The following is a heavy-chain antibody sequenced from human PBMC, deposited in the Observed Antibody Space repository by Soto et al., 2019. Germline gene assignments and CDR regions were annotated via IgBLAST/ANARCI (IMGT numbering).Heavy chain of an antibody. CDR2: ISSNGGST. CDR1: GFTFSSYA. V-gene: IGHV3-64D*06. Sequence: GSLRLSCSSSGFTFSSYAMHCVRQAPGKGLEYVSAISSNGGSTYYADSVKGRFTISRDNSKNTLYLQMSSLRAEDTAVYYCVKEGGRRGAPVWGQGTLVTVSS. CDR3: VKEGGRRGAPV. D-gene: IGHD1-26*01. J-gene: IGHJ4*02.